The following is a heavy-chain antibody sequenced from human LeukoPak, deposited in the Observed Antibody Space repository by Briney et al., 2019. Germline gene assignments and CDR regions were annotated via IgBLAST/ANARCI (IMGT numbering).Heavy chain of an antibody. D-gene: IGHD3-3*01. CDR2: IYPGDSDT. V-gene: IGHV5-51*01. J-gene: IGHJ4*02. CDR3: ARGSRITIFGVVTSLDY. Sequence: GESLKISCKGSGYSFTSYWIGWVRQMPGKGLEWMGIIYPGDSDTRYSPSFQGQVTISADKSISTAYLQWSSLKASDTAMYYCARGSRITIFGVVTSLDYWGQGTLVTVSS. CDR1: GYSFTSYW.